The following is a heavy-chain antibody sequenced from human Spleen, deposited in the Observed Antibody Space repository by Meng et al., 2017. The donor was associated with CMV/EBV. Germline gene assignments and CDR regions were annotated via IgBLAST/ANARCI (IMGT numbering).Heavy chain of an antibody. CDR3: AKAVVVVPAAIRPLDWYFDL. Sequence: GGSLRLSCAASGFTVSSNYMSWIRQAPGKGLEWVSYISSSGSTIYYADSVKGRFTISRDNAKNTLYLQMNSLRAEDTAVYYCAKAVVVVPAAIRPLDWYFDLWGRGTLVTVSS. D-gene: IGHD2-2*02. CDR1: GFTVSSNY. V-gene: IGHV3-11*01. CDR2: ISSSGSTI. J-gene: IGHJ2*01.